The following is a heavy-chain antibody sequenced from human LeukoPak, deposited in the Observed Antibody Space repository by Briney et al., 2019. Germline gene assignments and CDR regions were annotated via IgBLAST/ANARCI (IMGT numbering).Heavy chain of an antibody. J-gene: IGHJ4*02. V-gene: IGHV3-23*01. D-gene: IGHD3-10*01. CDR3: AKDMVQGNDY. Sequence: PGGSLRLSCAASGSTFSTYAVSWVRQAPGKGLEWVSTFTGGEGITHYADSVKGRFTISRDNSKNTLYLQMNSLRAEDTAVYYCAKDMVQGNDYWGQGALVTVSS. CDR2: FTGGEGIT. CDR1: GSTFSTYA.